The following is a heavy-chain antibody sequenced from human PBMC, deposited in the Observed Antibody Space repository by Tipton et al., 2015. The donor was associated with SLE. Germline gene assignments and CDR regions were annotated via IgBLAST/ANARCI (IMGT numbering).Heavy chain of an antibody. D-gene: IGHD3-16*01. CDR3: ARDLGDSDFDY. J-gene: IGHJ4*02. CDR1: GFTFSNYW. V-gene: IGHV3-74*01. CDR2: INSDGSTT. Sequence: SLRLSCAASGFTFSNYWMHWVRQAPGKGLVWVSRINSDGSTTSYADSVKGRFTISRDNAKKSLFLQMNSLRAEDTAVYYCARDLGDSDFDYWGQGTLVTVSS.